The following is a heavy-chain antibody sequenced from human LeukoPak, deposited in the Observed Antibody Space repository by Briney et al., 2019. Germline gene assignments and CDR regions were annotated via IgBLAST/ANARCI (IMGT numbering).Heavy chain of an antibody. D-gene: IGHD2-15*01. J-gene: IGHJ4*02. CDR3: ARRTVADYSDYFDF. Sequence: SETLSLTCTVSGASVSSGSYYWSWIRQPPGKGLEWIGYIYDSGSTKYSPSLKSRVTISVDTSKDQISLNLSSVTAADTAVYYCARRTVADYSDYFDFWGQGTLVTVSS. CDR2: IYDSGST. V-gene: IGHV4-61*01. CDR1: GASVSSGSYY.